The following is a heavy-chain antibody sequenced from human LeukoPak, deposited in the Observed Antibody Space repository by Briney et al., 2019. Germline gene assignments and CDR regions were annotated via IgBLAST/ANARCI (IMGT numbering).Heavy chain of an antibody. J-gene: IGHJ3*02. Sequence: GGSLRLSCAASGFTFSSYAMSWVRQAPGRGLEWVSAISGSGGSTYYADSVKGRFTISRDNSKNTLYLQMNSLRAEDTAVYYCAKGRFGESNAFGIWGQGTMVTVSS. V-gene: IGHV3-23*01. CDR1: GFTFSSYA. D-gene: IGHD3-10*01. CDR2: ISGSGGST. CDR3: AKGRFGESNAFGI.